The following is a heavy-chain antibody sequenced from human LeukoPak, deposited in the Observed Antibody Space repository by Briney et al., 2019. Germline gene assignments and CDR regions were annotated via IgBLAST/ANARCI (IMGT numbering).Heavy chain of an antibody. J-gene: IGHJ4*02. Sequence: SETLSLTCPVYGGSFSGHYWSWIRQPPGTGLEWIGEINHSGSTNYNPSLKSRVTISVDTSKNQFSLKLSSVTAADTAVYYCARFEYSSGWYDRTYFDYWGQGTLVTVSS. D-gene: IGHD6-19*01. CDR3: ARFEYSSGWYDRTYFDY. CDR1: GGSFSGHY. CDR2: INHSGST. V-gene: IGHV4-34*01.